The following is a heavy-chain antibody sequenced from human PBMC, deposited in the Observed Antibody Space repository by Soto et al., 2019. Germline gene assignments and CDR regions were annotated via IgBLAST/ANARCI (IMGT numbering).Heavy chain of an antibody. CDR2: MNNDGSDA. V-gene: IGHV3-74*01. D-gene: IGHD5-18*01. CDR3: SRDITVTPVY. CDR1: GFIFSSYW. J-gene: IGHJ4*02. Sequence: PGGSLRLSCAAPGFIFSSYWMHWVRQAPGKGLVWVSRMNNDGSDATYADSVKGRFTVSRDNTRNTVYLEMKSLRAEDTAVYYCSRDITVTPVYWGQGTLVRVSS.